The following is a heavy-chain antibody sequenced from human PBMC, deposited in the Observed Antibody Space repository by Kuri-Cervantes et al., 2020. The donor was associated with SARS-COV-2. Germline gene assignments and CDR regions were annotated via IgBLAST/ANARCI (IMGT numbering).Heavy chain of an antibody. CDR2: IYYSGST. V-gene: IGHV4-39*01. Sequence: SETLSLTCTVSGGSISSSSYYWGWIRQPPGKGLEWIGSIYYSGSTYYNPSLKSRVTISADTSKNQFSLKLSSVTAADTAVYYCARRGGSYYFRVDPWGQGTLVTVSS. CDR1: GGSISSSSYY. CDR3: ARRGGSYYFRVDP. J-gene: IGHJ5*02. D-gene: IGHD1-26*01.